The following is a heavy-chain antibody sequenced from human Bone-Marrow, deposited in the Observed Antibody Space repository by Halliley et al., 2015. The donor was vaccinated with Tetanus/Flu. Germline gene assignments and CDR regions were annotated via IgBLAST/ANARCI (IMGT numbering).Heavy chain of an antibody. Sequence: SSISPYSNSINYADSVRGRFTISRDNAESSLHLQLNSLRVEDTAVYYCAREEKQRLITFYGLDVWGRGTTVTVSS. CDR2: ISPYSNSI. D-gene: IGHD3-16*01. J-gene: IGHJ6*02. V-gene: IGHV3-11*01. CDR3: AREEKQRLITFYGLDV.